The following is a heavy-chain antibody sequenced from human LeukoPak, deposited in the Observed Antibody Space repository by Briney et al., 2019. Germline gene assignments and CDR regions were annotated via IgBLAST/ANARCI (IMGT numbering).Heavy chain of an antibody. CDR3: ARMMVRGVIKKFDP. Sequence: SETLSLTCAVYGGSFSGYYWSWIRQPPGKGLEWIGSIYYSGSTYYNPSLKSRVTISVDTSKNQFSLKLSSVTAADTAVYYCARMMVRGVIKKFDPWGQGTLVTVSS. V-gene: IGHV4-34*01. CDR1: GGSFSGYY. D-gene: IGHD3-10*01. CDR2: IYYSGST. J-gene: IGHJ5*02.